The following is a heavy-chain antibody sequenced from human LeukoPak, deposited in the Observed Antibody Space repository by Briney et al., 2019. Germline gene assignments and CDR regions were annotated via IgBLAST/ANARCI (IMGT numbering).Heavy chain of an antibody. CDR1: GGSISSGDYY. CDR2: IYHSGST. D-gene: IGHD2-2*01. Sequence: PSETLSLTCTVSGGSISSGDYYWSWIRQPPGKGLEWIGYIYHSGSTYYNPSLKSRVTISVDRSKNQFSLKLSSVTAADTAVYYCARDGRYCSSTSCYPSWFDPWGQGTLVTVSS. J-gene: IGHJ5*02. CDR3: ARDGRYCSSTSCYPSWFDP. V-gene: IGHV4-30-2*01.